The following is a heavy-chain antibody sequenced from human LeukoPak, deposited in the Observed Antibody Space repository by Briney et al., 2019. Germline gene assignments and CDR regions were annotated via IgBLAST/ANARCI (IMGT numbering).Heavy chain of an antibody. CDR1: GYTFTGYY. J-gene: IGHJ3*02. Sequence: ASVKVSCKASGYTFTGYYMHWVRQAPGQGLEWMGWINPNSGGTNYAQKFQGRVTMTRDMSTSTVYVELSSLRSEDTAVYYCARGKRAFDIWGQGTMVTVSS. CDR2: INPNSGGT. V-gene: IGHV1-2*02. CDR3: ARGKRAFDI.